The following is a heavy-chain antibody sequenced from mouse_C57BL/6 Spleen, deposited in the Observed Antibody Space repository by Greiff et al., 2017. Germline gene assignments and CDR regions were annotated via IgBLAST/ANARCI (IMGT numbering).Heavy chain of an antibody. CDR3: AFITTVVATRAY. Sequence: VQLQQSGAELMKPGASVKLSCKATGYTFTGYWIEWVKQRPGHGLEWIGEILPGSGSTNYNEKFKGKVTFTANTSSNTAYMHLSSLTTEDSAIYYCAFITTVVATRAYWGQGTLVTVSA. CDR2: ILPGSGST. D-gene: IGHD1-1*01. CDR1: GYTFTGYW. V-gene: IGHV1-9*01. J-gene: IGHJ3*01.